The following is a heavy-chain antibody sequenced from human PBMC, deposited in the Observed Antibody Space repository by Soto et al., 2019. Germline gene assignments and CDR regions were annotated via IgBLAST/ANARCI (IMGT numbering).Heavy chain of an antibody. Sequence: SVKVSCKASGGTFSSYAISWVRQAPGQGLEWMGGIIPIFGTANYAQKFQGRVTITADESTSTAYMELSSLRSEDTAVYYCATLHGVVVQVSDAFDIWGQGTMVTV. CDR1: GGTFSSYA. J-gene: IGHJ3*02. CDR2: IIPIFGTA. CDR3: ATLHGVVVQVSDAFDI. V-gene: IGHV1-69*13. D-gene: IGHD2-15*01.